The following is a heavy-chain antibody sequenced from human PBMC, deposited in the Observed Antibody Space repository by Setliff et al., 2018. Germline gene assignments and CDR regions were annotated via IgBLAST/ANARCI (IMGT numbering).Heavy chain of an antibody. V-gene: IGHV1-2*06. D-gene: IGHD3-3*01. CDR1: GYIFTGYY. J-gene: IGHJ4*02. Sequence: ASVKVSCKASGYIFTGYYMHWVRQAPGQGLEWMGRISPHTGGTNSAQKFQGRVTMTRDTSVSTVYMELNSLRSDDTAVYYCVRAGFDAISNGLDYWGQGTLVTVSA. CDR3: VRAGFDAISNGLDY. CDR2: ISPHTGGT.